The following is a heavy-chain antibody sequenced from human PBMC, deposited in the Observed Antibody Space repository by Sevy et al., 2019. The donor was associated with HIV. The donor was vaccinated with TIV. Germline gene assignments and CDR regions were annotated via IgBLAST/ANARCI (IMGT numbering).Heavy chain of an antibody. D-gene: IGHD6-19*01. CDR1: GFTFSDYA. CDR2: ISHDGRNT. Sequence: GGSLRLSCAASGFTFSDYAIDWVRQAPGKGLEWVAFISHDGRNTYYAASVKGRFTISRDNSKNTLYLQINSLRAEDTAVYYCAKNSDQWLPYYFDFWGQGTLVTVSS. V-gene: IGHV3-30*18. CDR3: AKNSDQWLPYYFDF. J-gene: IGHJ4*02.